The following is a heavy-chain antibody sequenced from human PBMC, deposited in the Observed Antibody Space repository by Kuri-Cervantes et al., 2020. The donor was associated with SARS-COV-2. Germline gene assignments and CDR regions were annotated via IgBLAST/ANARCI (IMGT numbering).Heavy chain of an antibody. D-gene: IGHD3-10*01. V-gene: IGHV3-20*04. J-gene: IGHJ3*02. CDR2: INWNGGST. Sequence: GGSLRLSCAASGFTFSSYAMHWVRQAPGKGLEWVSGINWNGGSTGYADSVKGRFTISRDNAKNSLYLQMNSLRAEDTALYYCARDLLGEEAFDIWGQGTMVTVSS. CDR3: ARDLLGEEAFDI. CDR1: GFTFSSYA.